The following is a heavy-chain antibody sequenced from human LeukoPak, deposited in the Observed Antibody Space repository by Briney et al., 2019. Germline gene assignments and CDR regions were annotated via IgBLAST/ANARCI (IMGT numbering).Heavy chain of an antibody. CDR1: GYSFTNYW. CDR2: IYPGDSDT. CDR3: GRQARGRLITAPYFDY. V-gene: IGHV5-51*01. J-gene: IGHJ4*02. Sequence: GESLKISCTASGYSFTNYWIGWVRQMPGKGLEWMGIIYPGDSDTRYSPSFQGHVTISADTSISTAYLQWSSLKASDTAMFYCGRQARGRLITAPYFDYWGQGTPVTVSS. D-gene: IGHD3-22*01.